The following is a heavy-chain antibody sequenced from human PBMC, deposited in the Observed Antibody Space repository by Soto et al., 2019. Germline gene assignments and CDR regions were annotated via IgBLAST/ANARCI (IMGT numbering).Heavy chain of an antibody. Sequence: GGSLRLSCAASGFTFSSYWMHWVRQVPGKGLVWVSRISPDGKNTNYAESVKGRFTISRDNAKNTVFLQMNSLRVEDMAVYYCVRGASSGYYRIDYWGQGALVTVSS. D-gene: IGHD3-22*01. CDR2: ISPDGKNT. V-gene: IGHV3-74*01. CDR1: GFTFSSYW. J-gene: IGHJ4*02. CDR3: VRGASSGYYRIDY.